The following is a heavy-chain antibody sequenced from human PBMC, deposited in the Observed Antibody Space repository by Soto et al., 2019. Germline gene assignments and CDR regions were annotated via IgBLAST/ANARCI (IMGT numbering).Heavy chain of an antibody. V-gene: IGHV3-49*03. D-gene: IGHD1-26*01. CDR3: TRALFEGELLDAFDI. Sequence: GGSLRLSCTASGFTFGDYAISWFRQAPGKGLEWVGFIRSKAYGGTTEYAASVKGRFTISRDDSKSIAYLQMNSLKTEDTAVYYCTRALFEGELLDAFDIWGQGTMVTVSS. CDR1: GFTFGDYA. J-gene: IGHJ3*02. CDR2: IRSKAYGGTT.